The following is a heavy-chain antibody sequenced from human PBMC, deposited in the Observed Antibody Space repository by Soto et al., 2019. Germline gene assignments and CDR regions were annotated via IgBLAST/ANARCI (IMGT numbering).Heavy chain of an antibody. D-gene: IGHD2-21*01. CDR1: GYTFTSYG. CDR2: ISASNGNT. CDR3: ARARDNWYFAL. V-gene: IGHV1-18*01. Sequence: QVQLVQSGAEVKKPGASVKVSCKASGYTFTSYGISWVRQAPGQGLEWMGWISASNGNTNYAQKVQGRVPMTTDTSTSTAYMELSSMRSDDTAVYYCARARDNWYFALWGRGTLVTVSS. J-gene: IGHJ2*01.